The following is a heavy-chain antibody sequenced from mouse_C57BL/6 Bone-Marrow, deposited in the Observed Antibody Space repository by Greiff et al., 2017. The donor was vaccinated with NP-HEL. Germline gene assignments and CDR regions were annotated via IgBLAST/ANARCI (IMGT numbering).Heavy chain of an antibody. CDR3: AREDDGNSRFGNAKDY. CDR1: GYAFSSYW. V-gene: IGHV1-80*01. D-gene: IGHD1-1*01. CDR2: IYPGDGDT. Sequence: VQLQQSGAELVKPGASVKISCKASGYAFSSYWMNWVKERPGKGLEWIGQIYPGDGDTKYNGKFKGKATLTADKSSSTAYMQVSSLTSEDSAVCFSAREDDGNSRFGNAKDYWGQGNSITVSS. J-gene: IGHJ4*01.